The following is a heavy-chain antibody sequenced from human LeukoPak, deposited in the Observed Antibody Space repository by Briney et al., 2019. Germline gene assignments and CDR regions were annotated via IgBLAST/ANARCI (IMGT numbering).Heavy chain of an antibody. CDR3: ARGYSSRHWFDP. V-gene: IGHV3-21*01. CDR1: GFTFSSYS. D-gene: IGHD6-13*01. Sequence: GGSLRLSCAASGFTFSSYSMNWVRQAPGKGLEWVSSISSSSSYIYYAGSVKGRFTISRDNAKNSLYLQMNSLRAEDTAVYYCARGYSSRHWFDPWGQGTLVTVSS. J-gene: IGHJ5*02. CDR2: ISSSSSYI.